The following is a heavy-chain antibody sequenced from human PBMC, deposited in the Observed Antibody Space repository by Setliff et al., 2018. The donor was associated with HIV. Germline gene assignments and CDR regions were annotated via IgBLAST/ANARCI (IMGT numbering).Heavy chain of an antibody. J-gene: IGHJ5*02. CDR3: ARDSPGYCSGGSCYWFDP. Sequence: SVKVSCKASGGTFSSYAIYWVRQAPGQGLEWMGGTMPISGTPNYAQKFQGRVTITADESTNTAYMELSSLRSEDTAVYYCARDSPGYCSGGSCYWFDPWGQGTLVTVSS. V-gene: IGHV1-69*13. CDR1: GGTFSSYA. CDR2: TMPISGTP. D-gene: IGHD2-15*01.